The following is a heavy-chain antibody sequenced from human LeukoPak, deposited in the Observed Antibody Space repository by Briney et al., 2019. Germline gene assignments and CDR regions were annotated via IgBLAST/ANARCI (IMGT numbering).Heavy chain of an antibody. J-gene: IGHJ6*02. CDR3: ARELYGSGSYTYYYYGMDV. Sequence: GGSLRLSCAASGFTFSDYYMSWFRQAPGKGLEWVSYISSSGSTIYYADSVKGRFTVSRDNAKNSLYLQMNSLRAEDTAVYYCARELYGSGSYTYYYYGMDVWGQGTTVTVSS. V-gene: IGHV3-11*01. CDR2: ISSSGSTI. D-gene: IGHD3-10*01. CDR1: GFTFSDYY.